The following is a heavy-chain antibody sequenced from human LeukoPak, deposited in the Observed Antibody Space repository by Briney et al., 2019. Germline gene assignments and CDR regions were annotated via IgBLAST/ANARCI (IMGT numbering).Heavy chain of an antibody. D-gene: IGHD3-3*01. CDR1: GFTFSSYS. CDR3: AREGVYYDFWSGYYSPYYYYYMDV. CDR2: ISSSSSYI. Sequence: GGSLRLSCAASGFTFSSYSMNWVRQAPGKGLEWVSSISSSSSYIYYADSVKGRFTISRDNAKNSLYLQMNSLRAEDTAVYYCAREGVYYDFWSGYYSPYYYYYMDVWGKGTTVTVSS. J-gene: IGHJ6*03. V-gene: IGHV3-21*01.